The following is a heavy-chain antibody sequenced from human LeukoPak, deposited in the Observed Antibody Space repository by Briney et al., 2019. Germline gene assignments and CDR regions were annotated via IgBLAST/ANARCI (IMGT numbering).Heavy chain of an antibody. D-gene: IGHD6-13*01. V-gene: IGHV3-7*03. CDR2: IKQDGSEK. Sequence: GGSLRLSCAASGFTFSSYWMSWVRQAPGKGLEWVANIKQDGSEKYYVDSVKGRFTISRDNAKNSLYLQMNSLRAEDTAVYYFAREAPGWYSSSWFDYWGQGTLVTVSS. J-gene: IGHJ4*02. CDR3: AREAPGWYSSSWFDY. CDR1: GFTFSSYW.